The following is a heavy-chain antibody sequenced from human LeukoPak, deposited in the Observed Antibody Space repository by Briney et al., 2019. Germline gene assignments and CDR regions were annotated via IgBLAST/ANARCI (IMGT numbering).Heavy chain of an antibody. V-gene: IGHV1-24*01. CDR2: FDPEDGKT. CDR3: ATGLLTENLGS. J-gene: IGHJ4*02. Sequence: ASVKVSCKVSGYTLTELSMHWVRQPPGKGLEWMGGFDPEDGKTIYTQNLQGRVTMTEDTSTDTAYVELSSLRSDDTAVYYCATGLLTENLGSWGQGTLVTVSS. CDR1: GYTLTELS.